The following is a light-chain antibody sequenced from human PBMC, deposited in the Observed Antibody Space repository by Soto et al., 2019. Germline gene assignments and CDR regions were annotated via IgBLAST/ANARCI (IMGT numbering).Light chain of an antibody. Sequence: VMTQSPDTLSVSPGERATLSCRASETVRSNLAWYQQKPGQAPRLLIYDASNRATGIPARFSGSGSGTDFTLTISSLEPEDFAVYYCQQRSNWRITFGQGTRLEIK. CDR1: ETVRSN. CDR2: DAS. J-gene: IGKJ5*01. CDR3: QQRSNWRIT. V-gene: IGKV3-11*01.